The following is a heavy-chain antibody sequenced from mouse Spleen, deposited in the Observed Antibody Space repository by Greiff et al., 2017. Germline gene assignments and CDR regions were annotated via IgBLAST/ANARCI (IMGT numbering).Heavy chain of an antibody. Sequence: QVQLQQPGAELVKPGASVKLSCKASGYTFTSYWMQWVKQRPGQGLEWIGEIDPSDSYTNYNQKFKGKATLTVDTSSSTAYMQLSSLTSEDSAVYYCARSVYGYYFDYWGQGTTLTVSS. CDR1: GYTFTSYW. CDR2: IDPSDSYT. V-gene: IGHV1-50*01. D-gene: IGHD1-2*01. J-gene: IGHJ2*01. CDR3: ARSVYGYYFDY.